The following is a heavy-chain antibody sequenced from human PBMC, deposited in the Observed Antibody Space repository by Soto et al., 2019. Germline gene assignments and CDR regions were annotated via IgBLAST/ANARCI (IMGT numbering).Heavy chain of an antibody. J-gene: IGHJ6*02. Sequence: SETLSLTCAVYGGTFSGYYWSWIRQPPGKGLEWIGEIDHSGSTNYNPSLKSRVTISVDTSKNQFSLKLSSVTAADTAVYYCAASKEFYDVWSVAYYYYYGMDVWGQGTSVTVSS. D-gene: IGHD3-3*01. CDR1: GGTFSGYY. V-gene: IGHV4-34*08. CDR3: AASKEFYDVWSVAYYYYYGMDV. CDR2: IDHSGST.